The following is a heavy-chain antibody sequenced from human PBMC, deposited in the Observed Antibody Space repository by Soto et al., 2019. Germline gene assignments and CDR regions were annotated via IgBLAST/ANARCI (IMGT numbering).Heavy chain of an antibody. Sequence: ASVKVSGKASGYTVTSYYMHCVRQAPGQGLEWMGIINPSGGSTSYAQKFQGRVTMTRDTSTSTVYMELSSLRSEDTAVYYCAGASDSPYDSSGYYPIWGQGTLVTVSS. CDR1: GYTVTSYY. V-gene: IGHV1-46*01. CDR3: AGASDSPYDSSGYYPI. CDR2: INPSGGST. J-gene: IGHJ4*02. D-gene: IGHD3-22*01.